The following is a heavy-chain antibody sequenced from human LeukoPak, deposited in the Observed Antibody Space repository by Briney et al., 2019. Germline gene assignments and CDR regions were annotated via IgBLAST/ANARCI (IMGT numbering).Heavy chain of an antibody. CDR2: ISGSGETT. V-gene: IGHV3-23*01. CDR1: GFTFSSYG. Sequence: GGSLRLSCAASGFTFSSYGMTWLLQTPAKGLEWVSAISGSGETTYYSDSVKGRFTISRDNSKNTLFLQMNSLRVEDAAMYYCAKTNGYFDQWGQGTLVAVSS. J-gene: IGHJ4*02. CDR3: AKTNGYFDQ. D-gene: IGHD2-8*01.